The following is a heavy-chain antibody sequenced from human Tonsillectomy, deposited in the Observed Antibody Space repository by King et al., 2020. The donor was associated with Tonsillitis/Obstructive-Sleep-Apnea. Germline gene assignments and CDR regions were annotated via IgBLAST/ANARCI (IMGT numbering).Heavy chain of an antibody. D-gene: IGHD3-22*01. CDR3: ARIYDSSGYYPSWGFDY. J-gene: IGHJ4*02. V-gene: IGHV3-48*03. CDR2: ISSSGSTI. CDR1: GFTFSSYE. Sequence: VQLVESGGGLVQPGGSLRLSCAASGFTFSSYEMNWVRQAPGKGLEWVSYISSSGSTIYYADSVKGRFTISRDNAKNSLYLQMNSLRSEETAVYYCARIYDSSGYYPSWGFDYWGQGTLVTVSS.